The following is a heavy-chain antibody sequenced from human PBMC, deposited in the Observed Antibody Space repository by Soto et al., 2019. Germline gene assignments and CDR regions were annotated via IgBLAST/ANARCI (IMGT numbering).Heavy chain of an antibody. D-gene: IGHD5-12*01. J-gene: IGHJ4*02. CDR2: IKDGGLT. CDR3: ARGQEGVVATH. V-gene: IGHV4-34*01. CDR1: GGSLSGYY. Sequence: QVQLQQWGAGLLKPSETLSLTCVVYGGSLSGYYWSWIRQPPGKGLEWIGEIKDGGLTNYSPSLKSRATIPADRPKNHFSLKLSSVTAADTAVYYCARGQEGVVATHWDQGSLVTVSS.